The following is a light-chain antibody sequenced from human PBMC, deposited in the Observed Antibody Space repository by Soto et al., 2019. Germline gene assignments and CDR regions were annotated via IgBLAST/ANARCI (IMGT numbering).Light chain of an antibody. CDR3: QQYNSYSWT. Sequence: AIQMTQSPSSLSASVGDRVTISCRASQGIGNAVGWYQQKPGKAPKLLIYDASSLESGVPSRFSGSGSGTEFTLTISSLQPDDFATYYCQQYNSYSWTFGQGTKVDI. CDR1: QGIGNA. J-gene: IGKJ1*01. CDR2: DAS. V-gene: IGKV1-13*02.